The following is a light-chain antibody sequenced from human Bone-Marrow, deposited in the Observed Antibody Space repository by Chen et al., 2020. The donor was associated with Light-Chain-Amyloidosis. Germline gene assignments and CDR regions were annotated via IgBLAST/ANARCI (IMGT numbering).Light chain of an antibody. CDR2: GSS. V-gene: IGKV3-20*01. CDR1: QTISSNY. CDR3: QQYGTSPLT. Sequence: EIEYTPSPGTLSLSPGEGANLSCRASQTISSNYLTWYQQNFGQAPRLLIYGSSSRATGIPDRFTGSGSGTDFTLTINRLEAEDFAMYYCQQYGTSPLTFGGGTKVEIK. J-gene: IGKJ4*01.